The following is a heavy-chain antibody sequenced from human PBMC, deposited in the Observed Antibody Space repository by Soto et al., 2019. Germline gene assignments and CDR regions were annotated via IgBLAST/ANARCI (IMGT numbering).Heavy chain of an antibody. Sequence: QLQLQESGSGLVKPSQTLSLTCAVSGGSISSGGYSWSWIRQPPGKGLEWIGYIYHSGSTYYNPSLQSRVTISVDRSKNQFSLKLSSVTAADTAVYYCARGRITIFGVVTPSNWFDPWGQGTLVTVSS. CDR3: ARGRITIFGVVTPSNWFDP. V-gene: IGHV4-30-2*01. D-gene: IGHD3-3*01. CDR2: IYHSGST. J-gene: IGHJ5*02. CDR1: GGSISSGGYS.